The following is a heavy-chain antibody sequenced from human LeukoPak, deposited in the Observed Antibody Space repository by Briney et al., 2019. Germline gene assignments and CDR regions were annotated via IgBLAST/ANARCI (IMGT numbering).Heavy chain of an antibody. Sequence: GGSLRLSCAASGLTFSSYEMNWVRQAPGKGLEWISYISTSSGTIYYADSVKGRFTISRDNAKNSLYLQMNSLRAEDTAVYYCAKGPAGRLNYWGQGTLVTVSS. CDR2: ISTSSGTI. D-gene: IGHD3-10*01. CDR3: AKGPAGRLNY. CDR1: GLTFSSYE. J-gene: IGHJ4*02. V-gene: IGHV3-48*03.